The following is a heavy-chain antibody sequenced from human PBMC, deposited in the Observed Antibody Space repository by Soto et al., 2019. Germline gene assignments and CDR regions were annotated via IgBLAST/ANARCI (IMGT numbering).Heavy chain of an antibody. V-gene: IGHV3-21*01. CDR2: ISSSSSYI. Sequence: GRQAPGKGLEWVSSISSSSSYIYYADSVKGRFTISRDNAKNSLYLQMNSLRAEDTAVYYCARDKTIAAANNAFDYWGQGTLVTVSS. J-gene: IGHJ4*02. CDR3: ARDKTIAAANNAFDY. D-gene: IGHD6-13*01.